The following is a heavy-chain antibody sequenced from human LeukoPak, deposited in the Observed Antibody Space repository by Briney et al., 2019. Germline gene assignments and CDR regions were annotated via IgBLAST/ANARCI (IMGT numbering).Heavy chain of an antibody. D-gene: IGHD6-19*01. CDR3: ARNSPSSGWYFDY. V-gene: IGHV4-39*01. CDR2: IYYSGTT. CDR1: GGSISSSTYS. J-gene: IGHJ4*02. Sequence: PSETLSVTCTVSGGSISSSTYSWGWIRQPPGKGLEWIGSIYYSGTTYYNPSLKSRVTISVDTSKNQFSLKLSSVTAADTAVYYCARNSPSSGWYFDYWGQGTLVTVSS.